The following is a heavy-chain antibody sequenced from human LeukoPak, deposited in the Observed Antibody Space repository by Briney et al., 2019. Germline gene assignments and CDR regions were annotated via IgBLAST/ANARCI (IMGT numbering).Heavy chain of an antibody. CDR3: ARGRPVDY. J-gene: IGHJ4*02. Sequence: SVKVSCKASGGTFSSYAVSWVRQAPGQGLEWMGGIIPIFGTANYAQKFQGRVTITTDESTSTAYMELNSLRSDDTAVNHCARGRPVDYWGQGTLVTVSS. CDR2: IIPIFGTA. CDR1: GGTFSSYA. V-gene: IGHV1-69*05.